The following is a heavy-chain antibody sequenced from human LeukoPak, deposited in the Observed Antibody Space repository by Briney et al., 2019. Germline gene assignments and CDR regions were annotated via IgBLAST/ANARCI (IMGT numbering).Heavy chain of an antibody. Sequence: PSETLSLTCAVYGGSFSGYYWSWIRQPPGKGLEWIGEINHSGSTNYNPSLKSRVTIPVDTSKNQFSLKLSSVTAADTAVYYCAREYCSSTSCHQPLDYWGQGTLVTVSS. CDR3: AREYCSSTSCHQPLDY. V-gene: IGHV4-34*01. D-gene: IGHD2-2*01. CDR1: GGSFSGYY. J-gene: IGHJ4*02. CDR2: INHSGST.